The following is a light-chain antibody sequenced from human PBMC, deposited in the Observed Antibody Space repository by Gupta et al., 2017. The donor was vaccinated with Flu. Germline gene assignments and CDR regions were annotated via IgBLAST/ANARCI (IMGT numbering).Light chain of an antibody. CDR1: NCNIVSDN. J-gene: IGLJ2*01. CDR2: SNN. Sequence: TTASSISNCNIVSDNVIWCHQHPGAAPNLLVYSNNTRRPGGPPRFSGSKSGASTAIAISRLQADDDADYYCSAGYDIPNGEVFGGGTKLTVL. CDR3: SAGYDIPNGEV. V-gene: IGLV1-44*01.